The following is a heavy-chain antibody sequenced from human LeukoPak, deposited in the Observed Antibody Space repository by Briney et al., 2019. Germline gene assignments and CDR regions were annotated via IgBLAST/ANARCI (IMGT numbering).Heavy chain of an antibody. D-gene: IGHD3-10*01. V-gene: IGHV1-46*01. J-gene: IGHJ4*02. Sequence: ASVKVSCKASGYTFTSYYMHWVRQAPGQGLEWMGIINPSGGSTSYAQKFQGRVTMTRDMSTSTVYMELSSLRSEDTAVYYCARHMVRGVIDYWGQGTLVTVSS. CDR3: ARHMVRGVIDY. CDR2: INPSGGST. CDR1: GYTFTSYY.